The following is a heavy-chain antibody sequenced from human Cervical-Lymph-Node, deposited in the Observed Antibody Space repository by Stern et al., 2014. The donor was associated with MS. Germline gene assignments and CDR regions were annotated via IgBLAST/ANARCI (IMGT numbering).Heavy chain of an antibody. Sequence: VQLVESGGGVVQPGRSLRLSCAASGFTFSSYGMHWVRQAPGKGLEWVAIIWSAESNKYYADSVKGRFTISRDNSKNTLYLQMNSLRAEDTAAYYCARAPYCSGGNCNSGAFDIWGQGTMVTVSS. CDR3: ARAPYCSGGNCNSGAFDI. V-gene: IGHV3-33*01. D-gene: IGHD2-15*01. CDR2: IWSAESNK. J-gene: IGHJ3*02. CDR1: GFTFSSYG.